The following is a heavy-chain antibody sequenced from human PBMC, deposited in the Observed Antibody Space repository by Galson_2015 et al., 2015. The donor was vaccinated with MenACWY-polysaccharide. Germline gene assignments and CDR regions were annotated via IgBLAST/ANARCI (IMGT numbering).Heavy chain of an antibody. Sequence: SLRLSCAVSGFTFKNYWVSWVRQAPGKGLEWVANIKKDGSEKYCVDSVKGRFTISRDNARSSLYLQMNGLRAEDTAVYYCARGHYGMDVWGQGTTVTVS. CDR2: IKKDGSEK. J-gene: IGHJ6*02. CDR1: GFTFKNYW. V-gene: IGHV3-7*01. CDR3: ARGHYGMDV.